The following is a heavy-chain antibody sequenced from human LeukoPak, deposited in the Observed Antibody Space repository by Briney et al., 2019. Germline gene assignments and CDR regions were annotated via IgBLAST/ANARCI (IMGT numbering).Heavy chain of an antibody. CDR1: GGSISSYY. CDR3: ARETNIVATIRWFDP. CDR2: IYTSGST. D-gene: IGHD5-12*01. Sequence: SETLSLTXTVSGGSISSYYWSWIRQPAGKGLEWIGRIYTSGSTNYNPSLKSRVTMSVDTSKNQFSLKLSSVTAADTAVYYCARETNIVATIRWFDPWGQGTLVTVSS. V-gene: IGHV4-4*07. J-gene: IGHJ5*02.